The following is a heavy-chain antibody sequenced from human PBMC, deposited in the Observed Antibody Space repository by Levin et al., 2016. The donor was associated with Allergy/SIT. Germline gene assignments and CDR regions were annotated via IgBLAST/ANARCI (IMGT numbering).Heavy chain of an antibody. CDR2: IYYSGST. CDR1: GGSISSSSYY. V-gene: IGHV4-39*01. CDR3: VRVRTGSSVAT. D-gene: IGHD1-1*01. J-gene: IGHJ4*02. Sequence: SETLSLTCTVSGGSISSSSYYWGWIRQPPGKGLEWIGSIYYSGSTYYNPSLKSRVTMSGDTSKNQFSLRLNSVTAADTAVYYCVRVRTGSSVATWGQGVLVTVSS.